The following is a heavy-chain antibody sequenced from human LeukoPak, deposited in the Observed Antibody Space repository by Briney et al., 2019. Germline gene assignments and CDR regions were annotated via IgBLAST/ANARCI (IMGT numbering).Heavy chain of an antibody. J-gene: IGHJ4*02. V-gene: IGHV3-7*04. CDR3: ARAVSSGYYNFYFDY. CDR2: IKQDGSEK. Sequence: GGSLRLSCAASGFTFSSYAMSWVRQAPGKGLEWVANIKQDGSEKFYVDSVKGRFTISRDNAKNSPYLQMNSLRAEDTAVYYCARAVSSGYYNFYFDYWGQGTLVTVSS. CDR1: GFTFSSYA. D-gene: IGHD3-3*01.